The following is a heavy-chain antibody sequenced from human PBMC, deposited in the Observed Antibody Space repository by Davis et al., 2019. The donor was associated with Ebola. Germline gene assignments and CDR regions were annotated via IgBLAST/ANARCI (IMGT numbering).Heavy chain of an antibody. D-gene: IGHD6-19*01. Sequence: GGSLRLSCAASGFTFSSYAMTWARQFPGKGLEWVSAITSSGGSTYYADSVKGRFTISRDNSKNTLYLQMNSLRVDDTAVYYCAKGGSGWPSDYSYGLGVWGQGTTVTVSS. V-gene: IGHV3-23*01. CDR1: GFTFSSYA. J-gene: IGHJ6*02. CDR3: AKGGSGWPSDYSYGLGV. CDR2: ITSSGGST.